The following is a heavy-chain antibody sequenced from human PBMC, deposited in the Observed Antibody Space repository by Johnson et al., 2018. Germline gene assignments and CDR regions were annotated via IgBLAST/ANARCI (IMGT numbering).Heavy chain of an antibody. J-gene: IGHJ3*01. V-gene: IGHV3-13*01. D-gene: IGHD2/OR15-2a*01. CDR3: ARPLETDPTFAFDL. Sequence: VQLVESGGGLVKPGGSLRLSCAASGFTFSSYWMHWVRQAPGKGLEWVSAIGTAGDTYYPGSVKGRFTISRENANNSLYLQMNSLRADDTAVYYCARPLETDPTFAFDLWGQGTMVTVSS. CDR1: GFTFSSYW. CDR2: IGTAGDT.